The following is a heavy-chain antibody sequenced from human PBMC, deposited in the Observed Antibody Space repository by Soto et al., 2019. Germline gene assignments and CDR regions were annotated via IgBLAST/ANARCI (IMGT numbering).Heavy chain of an antibody. J-gene: IGHJ4*02. CDR2: ISGSGGST. CDR3: AKTSGYSYGYFLY. D-gene: IGHD5-18*01. CDR1: GLTFISYA. V-gene: IGHV3-23*01. Sequence: EVLLLESGGGLVQPGGSLRLSFPASGLTFISYAMTWVRQAPGKGREWVSAISGSGGSTYYADSVKGRFTISRDNSKNTLYLQMNSLRAEDTAVYYCAKTSGYSYGYFLYWGQGTLVTVSS.